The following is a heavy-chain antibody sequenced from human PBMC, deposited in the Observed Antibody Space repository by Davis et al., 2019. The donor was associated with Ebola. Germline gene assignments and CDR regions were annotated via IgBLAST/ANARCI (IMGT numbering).Heavy chain of an antibody. D-gene: IGHD3-3*01. CDR1: GGSVSSGSYY. J-gene: IGHJ6*02. V-gene: IGHV4-39*07. Sequence: SETLSLTCTVSGGSVSSGSYYWSWIRQPPGKGLEWIGEINHSGSTNYNPSLKSRVTISVDTSKNQFSLKLSSVTAADTAVYYCASGITIFGVVSNYYYYGMDVWGQGTTVTVSS. CDR3: ASGITIFGVVSNYYYYGMDV. CDR2: INHSGST.